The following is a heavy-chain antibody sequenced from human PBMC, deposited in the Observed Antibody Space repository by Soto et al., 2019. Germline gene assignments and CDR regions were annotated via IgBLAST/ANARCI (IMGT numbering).Heavy chain of an antibody. D-gene: IGHD3-22*01. V-gene: IGHV4-34*01. CDR1: GGSFSGYY. J-gene: IGHJ6*02. CDR2: INHSGST. Sequence: SETLSLTCAVYGGSFSGYYWSWIRQPPGKGLEWIGEINHSGSTNYNPSLKSRVTISVDTSKNQFSLKLSSVTAADTAVYYCARGIVSSPSLHYYYYYGMDVWGQGTTVTVSS. CDR3: ARGIVSSPSLHYYYYYGMDV.